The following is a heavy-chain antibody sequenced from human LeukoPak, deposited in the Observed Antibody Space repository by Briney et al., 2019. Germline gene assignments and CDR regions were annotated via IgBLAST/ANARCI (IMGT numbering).Heavy chain of an antibody. V-gene: IGHV1-69*05. D-gene: IGHD6-13*01. Sequence: ASVKVSCKASGGTFSSYAISWVRQAPGQGLEWMGGIIPIFGTANYAQKFQGRVTITRDTSASTAYMELSSLRSEDTAVYYCARADQGAAGTLYYYYGMDVWGQGTTVTVSS. J-gene: IGHJ6*02. CDR3: ARADQGAAGTLYYYYGMDV. CDR2: IIPIFGTA. CDR1: GGTFSSYA.